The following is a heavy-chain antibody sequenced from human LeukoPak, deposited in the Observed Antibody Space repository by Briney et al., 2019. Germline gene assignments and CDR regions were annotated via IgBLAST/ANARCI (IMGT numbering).Heavy chain of an antibody. D-gene: IGHD3-9*01. CDR1: GFTFNTYW. CDR3: TRDLMDYDVSTGLHHYYMDV. Sequence: GGSLGLSCAASGFTFNTYWMHWVRQDPRKGLVWVSRINGDGRNINYADSVRGRFTISRDNAKNTLYLQMNTLRVEDTAVYYCTRDLMDYDVSTGLHHYYMDVWGQGTTVTVSS. V-gene: IGHV3-74*01. CDR2: INGDGRNI. J-gene: IGHJ6*02.